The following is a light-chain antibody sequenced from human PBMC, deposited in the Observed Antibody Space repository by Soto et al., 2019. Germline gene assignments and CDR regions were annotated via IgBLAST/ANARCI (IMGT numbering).Light chain of an antibody. CDR3: QQYGSSPLT. Sequence: EIVLTHSPAILSVSPCERATLSCRASQSISRSLAWYQQKPGQAPRLLISDASTRATGIPARFSGSGSGTDFTLTVSRLEPEDFAVYYCQQYGSSPLTFGGGTKVDIK. J-gene: IGKJ4*01. V-gene: IGKV3-20*01. CDR1: QSISRS. CDR2: DAS.